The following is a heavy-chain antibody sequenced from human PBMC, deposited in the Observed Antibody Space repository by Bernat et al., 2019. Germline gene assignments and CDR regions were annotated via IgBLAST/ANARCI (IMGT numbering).Heavy chain of an antibody. CDR2: IRYDGSNK. V-gene: IGHV3-30*02. CDR3: AKDAWQWLVPPWTFDY. J-gene: IGHJ4*02. CDR1: GFTFSSYG. D-gene: IGHD6-19*01. Sequence: QVQLVESGGGVVQPGGSLRLSCAASGFTFSSYGMHWVRQAPGKGLEWVAFIRYDGSNKYYAVSVKGRFTIARGNSKNTLHLQMNSLRAEDTAVYYCAKDAWQWLVPPWTFDYWGQGTLVTVSS.